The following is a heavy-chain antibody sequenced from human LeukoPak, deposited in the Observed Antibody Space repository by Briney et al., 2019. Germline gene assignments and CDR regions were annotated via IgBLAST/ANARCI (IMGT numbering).Heavy chain of an antibody. CDR1: GYSFTSYW. D-gene: IGHD2-2*01. CDR2: IYPGDSDT. V-gene: IGHV5-51*01. Sequence: GESLEISCKGSGYSFTSYWIGWVRQMPGKGLEWMGIIYPGDSDTRYSPSFQGQVTISADKSISTAYLQWSSLKASDTAMYYCASTFGVVPAVQIDAFDIWGQGTMVTVSS. J-gene: IGHJ3*02. CDR3: ASTFGVVPAVQIDAFDI.